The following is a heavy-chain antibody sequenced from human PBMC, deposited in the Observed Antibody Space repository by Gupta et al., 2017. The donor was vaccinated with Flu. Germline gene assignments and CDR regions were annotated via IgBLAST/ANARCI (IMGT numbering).Heavy chain of an antibody. CDR3: AKRYLEWLPPYDAFDI. CDR1: YA. D-gene: IGHD3-3*01. CDR2: IRGNGSSP. V-gene: IGHV3-23*01. Sequence: YAMTWVRQAPGKGLEWVSGIRGNGSSPYYAASVQGRFTISRDNSKNTLYLQMNSLRAEDTAVYYCAKRYLEWLPPYDAFDIWGQGTMVTVSS. J-gene: IGHJ3*02.